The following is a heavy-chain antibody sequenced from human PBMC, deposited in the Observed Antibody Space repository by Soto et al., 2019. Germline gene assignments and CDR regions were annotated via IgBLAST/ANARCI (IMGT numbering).Heavy chain of an antibody. CDR1: GYTFTSYG. Sequence: ASMKVSCKASGYTFTSYGISWVRQAPGQGLEWMGWISAYNGNTNYAQKLQGRVTMTTDTSTSTAYMELRSLRSDDTAVYYCARVSHPYYDILTGYYRADYYYYGMDVWGQGITVTVSS. J-gene: IGHJ6*02. CDR2: ISAYNGNT. V-gene: IGHV1-18*01. D-gene: IGHD3-9*01. CDR3: ARVSHPYYDILTGYYRADYYYYGMDV.